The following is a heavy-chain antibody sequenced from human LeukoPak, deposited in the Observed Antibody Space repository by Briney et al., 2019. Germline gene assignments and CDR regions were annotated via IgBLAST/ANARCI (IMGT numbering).Heavy chain of an antibody. J-gene: IGHJ4*02. CDR3: ARVQSPSYGDYGLYYFDY. Sequence: ASVKVSSKASGYTFTGYYMHCVRQAPGQGLEWMGWINPNSGGTNYAQKFQGRVTMTRDTSISTAYMELSRLRSDDTAVYYCARVQSPSYGDYGLYYFDYWGQGTLVTVSS. V-gene: IGHV1-2*02. CDR1: GYTFTGYY. CDR2: INPNSGGT. D-gene: IGHD4-17*01.